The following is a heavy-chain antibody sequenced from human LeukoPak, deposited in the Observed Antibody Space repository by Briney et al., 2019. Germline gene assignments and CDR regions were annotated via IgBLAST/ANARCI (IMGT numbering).Heavy chain of an antibody. CDR1: GFTFSSYT. Sequence: GGSLRLSCTASGFTFSSYTMSWVRQAPGKGLKWVSTITTGGPNTYYADSVKGRFTISRDNSKNMVYLQMNNLRADDTAVYYCAKSVVVITFRFDDWGQGALVTVSS. CDR2: ITTGGPNT. CDR3: AKSVVVITFRFDD. D-gene: IGHD2-15*01. V-gene: IGHV3-23*01. J-gene: IGHJ4*02.